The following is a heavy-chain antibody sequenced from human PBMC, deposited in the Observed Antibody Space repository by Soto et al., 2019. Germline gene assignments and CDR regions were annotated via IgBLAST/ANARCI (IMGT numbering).Heavy chain of an antibody. D-gene: IGHD3-10*01. Sequence: ESGGGLVQPGGSLRLSCAASGFTFSSYAMHWVRQAPGKGLEYVSAISSNGGSTYYANSVKGRFTISRDNSKNTLYLQMGSLRAEDMAVYYCARGKSDYGSGSYYNGVYYYYYYMDVWGKGTTVTVSS. CDR1: GFTFSSYA. CDR2: ISSNGGST. V-gene: IGHV3-64*01. J-gene: IGHJ6*03. CDR3: ARGKSDYGSGSYYNGVYYYYYYMDV.